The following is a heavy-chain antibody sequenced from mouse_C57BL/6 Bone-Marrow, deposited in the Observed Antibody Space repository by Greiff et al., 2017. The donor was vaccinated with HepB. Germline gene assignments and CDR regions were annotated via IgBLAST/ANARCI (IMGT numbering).Heavy chain of an antibody. Sequence: EVKLEESGGGLVQPGGSMKLSCVASGFTFSNYWMNWVRQSPVKGLEWVAQIRLKSDNYATHYAESVKGRFTISRDDSTSSVYLQMNNLRAEDTGIYYCTGDPTIPSYWYVDVWGTGTTVTVSS. CDR1: GFTFSNYW. J-gene: IGHJ1*03. CDR3: TGDPTIPSYWYVDV. D-gene: IGHD2-10*01. CDR2: IRLKSDNYAT. V-gene: IGHV6-3*01.